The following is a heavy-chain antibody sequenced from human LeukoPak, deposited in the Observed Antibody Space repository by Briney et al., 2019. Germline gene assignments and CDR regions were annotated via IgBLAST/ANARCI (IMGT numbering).Heavy chain of an antibody. Sequence: GGSLRLSCAASGFAFSSYSMNWVRQAPGKGLEWVSYISQSSDRIYHADSVKGRFTISRDNAKNSLYLQMDSLRVEDTAVYYCARDLLNDEGSSYFFDQWGQGTLVTVAS. D-gene: IGHD2-2*01. CDR1: GFAFSSYS. CDR3: ARDLLNDEGSSYFFDQ. CDR2: ISQSSDRI. J-gene: IGHJ4*02. V-gene: IGHV3-48*04.